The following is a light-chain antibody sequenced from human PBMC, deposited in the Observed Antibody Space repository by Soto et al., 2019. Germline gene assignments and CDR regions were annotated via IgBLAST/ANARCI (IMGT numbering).Light chain of an antibody. CDR1: ESVSNS. CDR2: DAS. CDR3: QQRSNLWT. V-gene: IGKV3-11*01. J-gene: IGKJ1*01. Sequence: EIVTTQSPATLSLSPGERATLSCRASESVSNSLAWYQHKPGQAPSLLIYDASNRATGIPARFSGSGSGTDFTLTISSLEPEDFAVYYCQQRSNLWTFGQGTKVDIK.